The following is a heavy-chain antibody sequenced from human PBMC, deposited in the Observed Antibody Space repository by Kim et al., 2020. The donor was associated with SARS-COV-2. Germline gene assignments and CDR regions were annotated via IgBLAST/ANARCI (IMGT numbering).Heavy chain of an antibody. V-gene: IGHV4-34*01. Sequence: SETLSLTCAVYGGSFSGYYWSWIRQPPGKGLEWIGEINHSGSTNYNPSLKSRVTISADTSKNQFSLKLSSVTAADTAVYYCARGRRGSSGWYAYYYYGMDVWGQGTTVTVSS. J-gene: IGHJ6*02. CDR3: ARGRRGSSGWYAYYYYGMDV. D-gene: IGHD6-19*01. CDR2: INHSGST. CDR1: GGSFSGYY.